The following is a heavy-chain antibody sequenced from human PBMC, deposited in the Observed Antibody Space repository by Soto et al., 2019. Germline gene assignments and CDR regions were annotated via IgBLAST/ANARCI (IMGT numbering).Heavy chain of an antibody. Sequence: GGSLRLSCAASGFTFSSYSMNWVRQAPGKGLEWVSSISSSSSYIYYADSVKGRFTISRDNAKNSLYLQMNSLRAEVTAVYYCARSLYDFWSGYYTGSGGVLAYWGQGTLVTVSS. J-gene: IGHJ4*02. V-gene: IGHV3-21*01. D-gene: IGHD3-3*01. CDR2: ISSSSSYI. CDR1: GFTFSSYS. CDR3: ARSLYDFWSGYYTGSGGVLAY.